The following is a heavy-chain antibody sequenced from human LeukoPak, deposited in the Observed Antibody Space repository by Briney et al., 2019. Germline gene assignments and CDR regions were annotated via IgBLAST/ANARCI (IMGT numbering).Heavy chain of an antibody. CDR3: ARGGSYVIY. CDR1: GFTFSSFW. V-gene: IGHV3-7*03. Sequence: GGSLRLSCVASGFTFSSFWMTWVRLAPGKGLEWVAMIKQDGSEKYYLDSAKGRFTISRDNAKNSLYLQIDSLTAEDTAIYYCARGGSYVIYWGQGTLVTVSS. D-gene: IGHD3-10*02. CDR2: IKQDGSEK. J-gene: IGHJ4*02.